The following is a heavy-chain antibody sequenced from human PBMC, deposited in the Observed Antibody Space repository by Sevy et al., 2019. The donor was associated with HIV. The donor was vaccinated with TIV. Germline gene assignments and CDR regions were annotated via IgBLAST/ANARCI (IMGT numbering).Heavy chain of an antibody. D-gene: IGHD6-19*01. CDR3: ARDSSGLNWFDP. Sequence: ASVKVSCKASGGTVSSYAISWVRQAPGQGLEWMGGIIPIFGTANYAQKFQGRVTITADESTSTAYMELSSLRSEDTAVYYCARDSSGLNWFDPWGQGTLVTVSS. J-gene: IGHJ5*02. CDR1: GGTVSSYA. CDR2: IIPIFGTA. V-gene: IGHV1-69*13.